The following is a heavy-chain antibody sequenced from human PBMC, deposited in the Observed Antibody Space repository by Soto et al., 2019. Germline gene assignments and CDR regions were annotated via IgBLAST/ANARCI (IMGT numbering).Heavy chain of an antibody. D-gene: IGHD3-22*01. CDR2: IYNSGST. CDR1: GSTNRTSY. J-gene: IGHJ4*02. CDR3: ARVGTHYDSDGYYSHDLDS. V-gene: IGHV4-59*01. Sequence: PSDTLSLTCTPSGSTNRTSYWSWIRQPPGKCLEWIGYIYNSGSTSYSPSLKSRVTVSIDTSRNQFSLRLSSVTAADTAVYYCARVGTHYDSDGYYSHDLDSWGQGTLVTVS.